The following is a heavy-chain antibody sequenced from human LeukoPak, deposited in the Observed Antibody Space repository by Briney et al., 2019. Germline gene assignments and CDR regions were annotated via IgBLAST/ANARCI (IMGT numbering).Heavy chain of an antibody. D-gene: IGHD2-2*02. CDR1: GFTFSSYG. V-gene: IGHV3-33*01. CDR2: IWYDGSNK. CDR3: ARESRDDYTYGY. Sequence: GGSLRLSCAASGFTFSSYGMHWVRQAPGKGLEGVAVIWYDGSNKYYADSVKGRFTISRDNSKNTLYLQMNSLRAEDTAVYYCARESRDDYTYGYWGQGTLVTVSS. J-gene: IGHJ4*02.